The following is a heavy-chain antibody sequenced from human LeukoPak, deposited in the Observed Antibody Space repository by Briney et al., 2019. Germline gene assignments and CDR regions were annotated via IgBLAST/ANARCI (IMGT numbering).Heavy chain of an antibody. CDR2: IRLDGSNK. V-gene: IGHV3-30*02. J-gene: IGHJ6*03. CDR3: ARGQAQQWQVSPWNYYYMDV. CDR1: GFTFSRYG. D-gene: IGHD6-19*01. Sequence: GRTLRLSCAVSGFTFSRYGMHWVREAPGKGLEGGTFIRLDGSNKYYADSVKGRFTIYRDNSKNTLYLKMNSLRAEDTAVYYCARGQAQQWQVSPWNYYYMDVWGKGTTVTISS.